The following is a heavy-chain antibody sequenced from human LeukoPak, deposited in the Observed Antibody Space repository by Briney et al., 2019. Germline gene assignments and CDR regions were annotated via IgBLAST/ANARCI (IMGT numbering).Heavy chain of an antibody. V-gene: IGHV1-69*06. CDR2: IISIFGTV. Sequence: GASVNVSCKASVGTFISYAISWVRQAPGQGVEGMGGIISIFGTVNYAQKFQGRVTITADKSTSTAYIKLSSLRSEDTAVYYCAREDYGNRLFGYWGQGTLVTVSS. CDR3: AREDYGNRLFGY. J-gene: IGHJ4*02. CDR1: VGTFISYA. D-gene: IGHD4-11*01.